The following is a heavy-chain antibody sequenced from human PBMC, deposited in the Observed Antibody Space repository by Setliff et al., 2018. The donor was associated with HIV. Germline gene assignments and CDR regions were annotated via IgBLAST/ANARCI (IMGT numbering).Heavy chain of an antibody. Sequence: SETLSLTCTVSGGSISSYYGSWIRQSAGKGLEWIGRIYSSGSTNYNPSLKSRLTMSIDTSKSHFSLNLNSVTAADTAVYYCAKDAGVWPHDYPDFWGQGTLVTVSS. V-gene: IGHV4-4*07. CDR1: GGSISSYY. CDR2: IYSSGST. D-gene: IGHD3-16*01. CDR3: AKDAGVWPHDYPDF. J-gene: IGHJ4*02.